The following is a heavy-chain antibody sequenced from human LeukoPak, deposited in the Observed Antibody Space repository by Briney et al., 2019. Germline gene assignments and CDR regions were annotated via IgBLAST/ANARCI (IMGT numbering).Heavy chain of an antibody. CDR2: IYYSGST. J-gene: IGHJ4*02. V-gene: IGHV4-31*03. CDR3: ARVTGSGSYSIDY. Sequence: SETLCLTCTVSGGSISSGGYYWSRIRQHPGKGLEWIGYIYYSGSTYYNPSLKSRVTISVDTSKNQFSLKLSSVTAADTAVYYCARVTGSGSYSIDYWGQGTLVTVSS. D-gene: IGHD3-10*01. CDR1: GGSISSGGYY.